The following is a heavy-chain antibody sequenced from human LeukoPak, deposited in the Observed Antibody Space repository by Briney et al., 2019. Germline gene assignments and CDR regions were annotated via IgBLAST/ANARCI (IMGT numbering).Heavy chain of an antibody. CDR1: GFTFSSYA. D-gene: IGHD3-16*01. V-gene: IGHV3-30*04. CDR2: ISYDGTNK. Sequence: PGGSLRLSCAASGFTFSSYAMHWVRQAPGKGLEWVALISYDGTNKYYADSVKGRFTISRDNSKNTLYLQMNSLRAEDTAVYYCAREDYEVVDYWGQGTLVTVSS. J-gene: IGHJ4*02. CDR3: AREDYEVVDY.